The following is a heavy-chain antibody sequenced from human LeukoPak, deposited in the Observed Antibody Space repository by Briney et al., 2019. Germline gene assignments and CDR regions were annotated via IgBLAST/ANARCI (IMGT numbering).Heavy chain of an antibody. V-gene: IGHV1-18*01. D-gene: IGHD2-21*01. CDR3: ARAGGSYSPSDY. Sequence: ASVKVSCKASGYTFTSYAMNWVRQAPGQGLEWMGWINAYNDNTNYAQKFQGRVTMTTDTSTSTAYMELGSLRSDDTAVFYCARAGGSYSPSDYWGQGTLVTISS. J-gene: IGHJ4*02. CDR1: GYTFTSYA. CDR2: INAYNDNT.